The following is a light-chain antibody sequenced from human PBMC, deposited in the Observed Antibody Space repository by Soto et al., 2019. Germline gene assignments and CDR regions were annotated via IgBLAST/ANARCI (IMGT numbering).Light chain of an antibody. CDR1: QSISSK. Sequence: EIVMTQSPATLSVSPGERATLSCRASQSISSKLAWYQQKGGQAPRLLIYDASTRATGIPARFSGSGSGTEFTLTIPSLQSEEFAVYYCQQYNNWPRTFGQGTKVEIK. J-gene: IGKJ1*01. CDR2: DAS. V-gene: IGKV3-15*01. CDR3: QQYNNWPRT.